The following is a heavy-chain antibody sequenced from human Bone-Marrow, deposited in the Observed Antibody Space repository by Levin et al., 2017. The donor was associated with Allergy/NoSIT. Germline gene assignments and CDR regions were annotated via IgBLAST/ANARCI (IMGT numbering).Heavy chain of an antibody. Sequence: GSLRLSCAVYGESLSGHSWTWIRQSPGKGLDWIGEINSGGSTNYNPSLKSRVTISVDTSKKQFSLNLTSVTAADTAVYYCARGILQEGRNYDLLYYGMDVWGQGTTVTVSS. CDR2: INSGGST. V-gene: IGHV4-34*01. CDR1: GESLSGHS. D-gene: IGHD3-22*01. J-gene: IGHJ6*02. CDR3: ARGILQEGRNYDLLYYGMDV.